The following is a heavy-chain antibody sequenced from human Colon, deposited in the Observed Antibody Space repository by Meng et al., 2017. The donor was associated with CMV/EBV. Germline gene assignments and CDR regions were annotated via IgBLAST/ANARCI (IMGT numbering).Heavy chain of an antibody. CDR3: ARDPSSGGSDY. CDR2: ISFDGGDT. D-gene: IGHD2-15*01. J-gene: IGHJ4*02. CDR1: GFIFSNYP. Sequence: GGSLRLSCAASGFIFSNYPIHWVRQAPGKGLEWVAVISFDGGDTYYADSVKGRFTISRDNSKNTLFLQMNSLRAEDTAVYYCARDPSSGGSDYWGQGTLVTVSS. V-gene: IGHV3-30*04.